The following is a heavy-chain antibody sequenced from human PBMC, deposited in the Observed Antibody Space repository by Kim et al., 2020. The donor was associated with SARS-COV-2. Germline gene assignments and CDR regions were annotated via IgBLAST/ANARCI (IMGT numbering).Heavy chain of an antibody. CDR1: GGSFSGYY. J-gene: IGHJ6*02. Sequence: SETLSLTCAVYGGSFSGYYWSWIRQPPGKGLEWIGEMNHSGSTNYNPSLKSRVTISVDTSKNQFALKLSSVTAADTAVYYCARGVGYCSSTSCYGTIQWPLYYYYYGMDVWGQGTTVTVSS. CDR2: MNHSGST. V-gene: IGHV4-34*01. CDR3: ARGVGYCSSTSCYGTIQWPLYYYYYGMDV. D-gene: IGHD2-2*01.